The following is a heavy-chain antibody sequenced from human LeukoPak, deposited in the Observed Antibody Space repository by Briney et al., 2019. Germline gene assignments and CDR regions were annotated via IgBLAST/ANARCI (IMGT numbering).Heavy chain of an antibody. CDR3: ARCGAARCY. V-gene: IGHV4-39*07. D-gene: IGHD6-6*01. CDR1: GGSVSSGSYY. CDR2: INHSGST. J-gene: IGHJ4*02. Sequence: TSETLSLTCTVSGGSVSSGSYYWSWIRQPPGKGLEWIGEINHSGSTNYNPSLKSRVTISVDTSKNQFSLKLSSVTAADTAVYYCARCGAARCYWGQGTLVTVSS.